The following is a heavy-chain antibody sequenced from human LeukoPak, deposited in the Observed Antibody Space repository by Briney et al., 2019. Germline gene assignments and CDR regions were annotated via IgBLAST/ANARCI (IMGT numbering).Heavy chain of an antibody. D-gene: IGHD3-3*01. V-gene: IGHV4-34*01. Sequence: TSETPSLTCAVYGGSFSGYYWSWIRQPPGKGLEWIGEINHSGSTNYNPSLKSRVTISVDTSKNQFSLKLSSVTAADTAVYYCARGGTILEWSSNWFDPWGQGTLVTVSS. CDR3: ARGGTILEWSSNWFDP. CDR1: GGSFSGYY. CDR2: INHSGST. J-gene: IGHJ5*02.